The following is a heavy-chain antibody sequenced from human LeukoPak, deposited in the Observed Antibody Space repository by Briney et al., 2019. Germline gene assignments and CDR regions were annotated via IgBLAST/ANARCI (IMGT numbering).Heavy chain of an antibody. CDR3: ARDRGTTSSSGWYFDV. D-gene: IGHD6-6*01. Sequence: GRSLTLSCAASEFTFTTYGMHWVRQAPGKGLEWVAFIYYDGSNIYYADYVKGRFTISRDNSKNTLFLQMNSLRAEDTAVYYCARDRGTTSSSGWYFDVWGRGTLVTVSS. CDR2: IYYDGSNI. J-gene: IGHJ2*01. V-gene: IGHV3-33*01. CDR1: EFTFTTYG.